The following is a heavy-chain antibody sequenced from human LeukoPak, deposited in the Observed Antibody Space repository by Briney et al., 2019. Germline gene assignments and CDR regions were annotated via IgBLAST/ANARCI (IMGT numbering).Heavy chain of an antibody. CDR2: ISSSSSYI. Sequence: GGSLRLSCAASGFTFSSYSMNWVRQAPGKGLEWVSSISSSSSYIYYADSVEGRFTISRDNAKNSLYLQMNSLRAEDTAVYYCARGQGGSYQFDYWGQGTLVTVSS. CDR3: ARGQGGSYQFDY. D-gene: IGHD1-26*01. J-gene: IGHJ4*02. V-gene: IGHV3-21*01. CDR1: GFTFSSYS.